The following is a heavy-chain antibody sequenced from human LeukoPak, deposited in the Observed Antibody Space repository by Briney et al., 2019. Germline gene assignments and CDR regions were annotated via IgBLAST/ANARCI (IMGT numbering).Heavy chain of an antibody. CDR2: IYWNDDK. D-gene: IGHD3-22*01. Sequence: SGPTLVNPTQTLTLTCTFSGFSLSTGGVGVGWIRQPPGKALEWLALIYWNDDKRYSPSLKSRLTITKDTSKNQVVLTMTNMDPVDTATYYCAHRRGGRYYDSSGYRTPGFDYWGQGTLVTVSS. J-gene: IGHJ4*02. CDR3: AHRRGGRYYDSSGYRTPGFDY. CDR1: GFSLSTGGVG. V-gene: IGHV2-5*01.